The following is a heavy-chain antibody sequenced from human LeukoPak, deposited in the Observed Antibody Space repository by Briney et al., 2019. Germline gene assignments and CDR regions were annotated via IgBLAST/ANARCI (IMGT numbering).Heavy chain of an antibody. D-gene: IGHD3-3*01. V-gene: IGHV4-34*01. Sequence: PSETLSLTCAVYGGSFSGYYWSWIRQPPGKGLERIGEINHSGSTNYNPSLKSRVTISVDTSKNQFSLKLSSVTAADTAVYYCAGFDFWSGYSHLDYWGQGTLVTVSS. CDR3: AGFDFWSGYSHLDY. CDR2: INHSGST. J-gene: IGHJ4*02. CDR1: GGSFSGYY.